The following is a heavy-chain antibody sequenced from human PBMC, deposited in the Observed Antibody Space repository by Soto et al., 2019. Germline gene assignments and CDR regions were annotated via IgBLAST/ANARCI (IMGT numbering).Heavy chain of an antibody. J-gene: IGHJ5*02. V-gene: IGHV3-11*01. CDR2: ISSSGSTI. D-gene: IGHD6-19*01. CDR3: ARVRKWLGQRFAP. CDR1: GFTFSDYC. Sequence: GGSLRLSCAASGFTFSDYCMSCIRQAPGKGLEWFSYISSSGSTIYYADSVKGRFTISRDNAKNSLYLQMNRLRAEDTAVYYCARVRKWLGQRFAPWAQGTIVTFSS.